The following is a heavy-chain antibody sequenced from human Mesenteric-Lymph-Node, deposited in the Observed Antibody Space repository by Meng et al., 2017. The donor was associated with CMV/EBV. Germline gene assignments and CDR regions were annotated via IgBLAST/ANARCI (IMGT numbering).Heavy chain of an antibody. J-gene: IGHJ2*01. CDR3: ARDSPYYYDSSGYNPNWYFDL. D-gene: IGHD3-22*01. Sequence: YGMQWVRQAPGKGLEWVSVIGYDGSNKYYADSVKGRFTISRDNSKNTLYLQMNSLRAEDTAVYYCARDSPYYYDSSGYNPNWYFDLWGRGTLVTVSS. CDR2: IGYDGSNK. V-gene: IGHV3-33*01. CDR1: YG.